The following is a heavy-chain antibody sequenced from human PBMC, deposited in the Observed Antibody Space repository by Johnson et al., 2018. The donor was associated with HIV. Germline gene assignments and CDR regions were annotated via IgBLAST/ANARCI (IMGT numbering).Heavy chain of an antibody. J-gene: IGHJ3*02. CDR1: GFTFSSYG. D-gene: IGHD2-15*01. Sequence: QVQLVESGGGVVQPGSSLRLSCAASGFTFSSYGMHWVRQAPGKGLEWVAVISYDGSNKYYADSVKGRFTISRDNSKNTLYLQMNSLRAEDTAVYYCAKDGGSGDPDAEALDIWGQWGMVTVSS. CDR3: AKDGGSGDPDAEALDI. V-gene: IGHV3-30*18. CDR2: ISYDGSNK.